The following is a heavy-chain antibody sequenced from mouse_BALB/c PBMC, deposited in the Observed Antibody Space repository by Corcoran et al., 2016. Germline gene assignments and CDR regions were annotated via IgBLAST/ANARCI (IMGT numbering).Heavy chain of an antibody. CDR3: ANWDFDY. V-gene: IGHV14-3*02. D-gene: IGHD4-1*01. Sequence: EVQLQQSGAELVKPGASVKLSCTASGFNIKDTYMPWVKQRPEQGLEWIGRIDPANGNTKYDPKFQGKATITADTSSNTAYLQLSSLTSEDTAVYYCANWDFDYWGQGTTLTVSS. J-gene: IGHJ2*01. CDR2: IDPANGNT. CDR1: GFNIKDTY.